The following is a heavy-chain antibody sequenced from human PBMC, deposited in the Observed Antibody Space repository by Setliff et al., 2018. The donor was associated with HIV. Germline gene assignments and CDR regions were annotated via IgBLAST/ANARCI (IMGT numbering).Heavy chain of an antibody. CDR3: AKGGYYDSTGYYYYYLYYLDE. D-gene: IGHD3-22*01. CDR2: VIPIFGTA. J-gene: IGHJ6*03. V-gene: IGHV1-69*13. CDR1: GDTFNSYA. Sequence: SVKVSCKASGDTFNSYAISWVRQAPGQGLEWMGGVIPIFGTANYAQRFQGRVTITADESTSTAYMELSSLRSEDTAVYYCAKGGYYDSTGYYYYYLYYLDEWGKGTTVTVSS.